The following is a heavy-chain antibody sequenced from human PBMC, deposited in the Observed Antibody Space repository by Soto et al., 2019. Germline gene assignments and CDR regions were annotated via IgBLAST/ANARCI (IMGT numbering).Heavy chain of an antibody. V-gene: IGHV4-31*03. D-gene: IGHD2-15*01. J-gene: IGHJ4*02. CDR2: LYYSGST. CDR1: GGSISSGGSY. CDR3: AGRYGGNTGDY. Sequence: QVQLQESGPGLVKPSQTLSLTCTVSGGSISSGGSYWGWIRQHPGKGLEWIGYLYYSGSTDYNPSLKSRVTISVDTSKNQFTLKLSSVTAADTAVYYCAGRYGGNTGDYWGQGTLVTVSS.